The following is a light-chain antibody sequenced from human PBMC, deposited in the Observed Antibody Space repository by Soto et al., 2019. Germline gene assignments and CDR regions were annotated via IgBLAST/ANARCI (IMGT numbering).Light chain of an antibody. CDR2: GVS. CDR1: QSISANY. J-gene: IGKJ1*01. Sequence: EIVLSQSPGTLSLSPGERATLSCRASQSISANYLAWYQQKPGQAPRLLIYGVSIRATGIPDRFAGSGSGPDFTLTISRLEPEDFAVYYCQQYGGLPRTFGQGTKVDIK. V-gene: IGKV3-20*01. CDR3: QQYGGLPRT.